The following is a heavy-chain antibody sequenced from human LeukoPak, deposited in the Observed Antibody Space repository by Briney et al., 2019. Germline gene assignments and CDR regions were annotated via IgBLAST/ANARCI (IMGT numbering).Heavy chain of an antibody. D-gene: IGHD3-3*01. V-gene: IGHV3-21*01. Sequence: GGSLRLSCAASGFTFSSYSMNWVRQAPGKGLEWVSSISSSSSYIYYADSVKGRFTISRDNAKNSLYLQMNSLRAEDTAVYYCARDFSSSIGEWLLSLYYFDYWGQGTLVTVSS. CDR2: ISSSSSYI. J-gene: IGHJ4*02. CDR3: ARDFSSSIGEWLLSLYYFDY. CDR1: GFTFSSYS.